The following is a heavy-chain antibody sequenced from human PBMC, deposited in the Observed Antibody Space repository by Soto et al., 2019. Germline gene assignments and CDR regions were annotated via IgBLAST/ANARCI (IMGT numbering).Heavy chain of an antibody. V-gene: IGHV1-8*01. J-gene: IGHJ6*02. Sequence: QVQMVPSGSEVKKPGASVKVSCKASGYTFTSDAIKWVRQATGQGLEWMGWMNPSSGNTGYAQTFLVRVTRTRNNSMSTDSMELTRMSAQDTASYYCGRDQSDYGLDLWGQGTMVTVSS. CDR2: MNPSSGNT. CDR3: GRDQSDYGLDL. CDR1: GYTFTSDA.